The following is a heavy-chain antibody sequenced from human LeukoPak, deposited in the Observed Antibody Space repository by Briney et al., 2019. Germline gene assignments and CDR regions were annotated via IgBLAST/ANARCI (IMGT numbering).Heavy chain of an antibody. Sequence: GGSLRLSCAASELPSKWYWMGWVRQAPGKGLEWVANIKEDGSDRNYVDSVRGRFTISSDNARSSLFLQMNSLRAEDTAVYYCTRDSVWGQGTLVTVSS. CDR2: IKEDGSDR. CDR3: TRDSV. V-gene: IGHV3-7*01. J-gene: IGHJ4*02. CDR1: ELPSKWYW.